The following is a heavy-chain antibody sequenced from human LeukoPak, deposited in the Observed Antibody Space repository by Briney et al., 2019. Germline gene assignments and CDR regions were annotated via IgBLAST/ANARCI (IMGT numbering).Heavy chain of an antibody. CDR1: GGTFSSYA. CDR2: IIPIFGTA. CDR3: ARGGGEYSREYFDY. J-gene: IGHJ4*02. D-gene: IGHD6-6*01. Sequence: SVKVSCKASGGTFSSYAISWVRQAPGQGLKWMGGIIPIFGTANYAQKLQGRVTITADESTSTAYMELSSLRSEDTAVYYCARGGGEYSREYFDYWGQGTLVTVSS. V-gene: IGHV1-69*13.